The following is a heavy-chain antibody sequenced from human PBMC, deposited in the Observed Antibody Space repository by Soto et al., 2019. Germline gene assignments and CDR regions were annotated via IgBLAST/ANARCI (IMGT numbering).Heavy chain of an antibody. V-gene: IGHV3-23*01. CDR3: AKGRSYYYYYGVDV. CDR2: ISSSGGST. J-gene: IGHJ6*02. Sequence: GSLRLSCAASGFTFSSYAMSWVRQAPGKGLEWVSTISSSGGSTHYADSVKGRFTISRDNSKNTLYLQMNSLRAEDTALYYCAKGRSYYYYYGVDVWGQGTTVTVSS. CDR1: GFTFSSYA.